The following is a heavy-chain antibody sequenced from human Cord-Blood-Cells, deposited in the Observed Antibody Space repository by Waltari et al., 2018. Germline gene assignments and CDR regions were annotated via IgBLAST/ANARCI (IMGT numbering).Heavy chain of an antibody. V-gene: IGHV3-30*18. D-gene: IGHD2-15*01. CDR1: GFTLSRYG. Sequence: QVQLVASGGGVVQPGRSLRLSCAASGFTLSRYGMPWVHQAPATGLEWVAGISYDGSNKYYEDSVKGRFTISRDNSKNTLYLQMNSLRAEDTAVYYCAKDVKKYCSGGSCYFDYWGQGTLVTVSS. J-gene: IGHJ4*02. CDR2: ISYDGSNK. CDR3: AKDVKKYCSGGSCYFDY.